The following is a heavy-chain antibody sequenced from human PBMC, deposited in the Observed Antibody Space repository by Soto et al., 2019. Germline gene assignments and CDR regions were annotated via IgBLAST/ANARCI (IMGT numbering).Heavy chain of an antibody. CDR3: ARVKGYCSGGSCPWVFGWFDP. V-gene: IGHV4-31*03. Sequence: PXGTLSLTCTVSGGSISSGGYYWSWIRQHPGKGLEWIGYIYYSGSTYYNPSLKSRVTISVDTSKNQFSLKLSSVTAADTAVYYCARVKGYCSGGSCPWVFGWFDPWGQGTLVTVSS. J-gene: IGHJ5*02. CDR1: GGSISSGGYY. CDR2: IYYSGST. D-gene: IGHD2-15*01.